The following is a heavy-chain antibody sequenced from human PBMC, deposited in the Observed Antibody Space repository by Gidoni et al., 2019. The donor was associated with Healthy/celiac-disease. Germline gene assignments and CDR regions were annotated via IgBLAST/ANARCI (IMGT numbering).Heavy chain of an antibody. CDR3: ARGYRVLYYYYGMDV. Sequence: QVQLVASGGGVVQPGRSLRFSCAAPGLPFGRYGMPWVRQAPGKGLEWVAVIWYDGSNKYYADSVKGRFTISRDNSKNTLYLQMNSLRAEDTAVYYCARGYRVLYYYYGMDVWGQGTTVTVSS. CDR1: GLPFGRYG. CDR2: IWYDGSNK. V-gene: IGHV3-33*01. D-gene: IGHD2-2*01. J-gene: IGHJ6*02.